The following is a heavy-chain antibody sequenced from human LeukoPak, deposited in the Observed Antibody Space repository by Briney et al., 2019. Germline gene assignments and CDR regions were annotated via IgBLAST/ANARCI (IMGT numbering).Heavy chain of an antibody. CDR1: XFXXXDXX. V-gene: IGHV3-49*04. J-gene: IGHJ4*02. CDR3: TRDGIPETNSSGYYIDY. D-gene: IGHD3-3*01. Sequence: CTAXXFXXXDXXMSWVXQXPXXXXXXXXXXRSRTHGGTTEFAAPVKDRFSISRDDSKRMPYLQMNTLKTEDTAVYYSTRDGIPETNSSGYYIDYWGQGTLVTVSS. CDR2: XRSRTHGGTT.